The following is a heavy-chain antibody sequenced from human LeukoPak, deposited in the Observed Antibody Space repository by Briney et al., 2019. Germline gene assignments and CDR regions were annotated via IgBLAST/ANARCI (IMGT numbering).Heavy chain of an antibody. CDR1: GFTFDDYA. Sequence: PGGSLRLSCAASGFTFDDYAMHWVRQASGKGLEWVSDITWDDGSTHYADSVEGRFTISRDNRENSLYLQMNSLRPEDTALYYCAKDRAARGRGNYFYMDVWGKGTTVTVSS. J-gene: IGHJ6*03. CDR2: ITWDDGST. V-gene: IGHV3-43D*03. CDR3: AKDRAARGRGNYFYMDV. D-gene: IGHD2/OR15-2a*01.